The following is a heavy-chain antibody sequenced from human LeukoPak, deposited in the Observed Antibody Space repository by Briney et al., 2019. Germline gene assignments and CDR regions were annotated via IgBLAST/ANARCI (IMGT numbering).Heavy chain of an antibody. CDR2: IKTDGSEK. CDR3: ARAPPRRQWLEVDAFDI. J-gene: IGHJ3*02. V-gene: IGHV3-7*01. CDR1: GFTFSNYW. D-gene: IGHD6-19*01. Sequence: GGSLRLSCEGSGFTFSNYWMGWVRQAPGKGLQWVANIKTDGSEKYYVDSVKGRFTISRDNAKNSLYLQMNSLRAEDTAVYYCARAPPRRQWLEVDAFDIWGQGTMVTVSS.